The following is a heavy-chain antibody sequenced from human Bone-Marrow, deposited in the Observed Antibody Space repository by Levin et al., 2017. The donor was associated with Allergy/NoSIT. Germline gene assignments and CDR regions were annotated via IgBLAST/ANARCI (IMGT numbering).Heavy chain of an antibody. V-gene: IGHV3-48*03. CDR1: GFTLSSCE. D-gene: IGHD6-19*01. CDR2: INARGTNI. Sequence: GGSLRLSCAVSGFTLSSCEMNWVRQAPGKGLEWIAYINARGTNIQYADSVKGRFTISRDNAKNALCLQMDSLRAEDTAIYYCAKGSNSGWNWFDPWGQGALVTVSS. CDR3: AKGSNSGWNWFDP. J-gene: IGHJ5*02.